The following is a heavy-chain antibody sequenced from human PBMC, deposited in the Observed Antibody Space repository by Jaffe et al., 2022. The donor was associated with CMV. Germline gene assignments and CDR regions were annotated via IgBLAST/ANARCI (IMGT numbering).Heavy chain of an antibody. D-gene: IGHD3-10*01. CDR1: GFTFRSYV. Sequence: EVQLLESGGGLVQPGGSLRLSCAASGFTFRSYVMNWVRQPPGKGLEWVSGIIGSGDSIYYADSVKGRFTISRDNFKNTLYLQMNSLRVEDTAIYYCAKDLRGVFPDAFDLWGQGTMVTVSS. V-gene: IGHV3-23*01. J-gene: IGHJ3*01. CDR2: IIGSGDSI. CDR3: AKDLRGVFPDAFDL.